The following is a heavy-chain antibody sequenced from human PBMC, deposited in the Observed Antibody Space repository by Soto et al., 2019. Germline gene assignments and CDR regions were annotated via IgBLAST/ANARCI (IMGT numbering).Heavy chain of an antibody. CDR1: GFTFSSYS. Sequence: EVQLVESGGGLVKPGGSLRLSCAASGFTFSSYSMNWVRQAPGKGLEWVSSISSSSSYIYYADSVKGRFTISRDNAKNSLYLQMNSLRAEDTAVYYCAREVQLYSSGRGPAGYWGQGTLVTVSS. CDR3: AREVQLYSSGRGPAGY. V-gene: IGHV3-21*01. D-gene: IGHD6-19*01. J-gene: IGHJ4*02. CDR2: ISSSSSYI.